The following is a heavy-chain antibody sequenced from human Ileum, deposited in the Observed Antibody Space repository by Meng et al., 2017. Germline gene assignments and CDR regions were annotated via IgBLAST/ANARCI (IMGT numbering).Heavy chain of an antibody. CDR3: ARHDYGDPTAAFDY. J-gene: IGHJ4*02. CDR2: IHHSGTT. V-gene: IGHV4-4*02. Sequence: GQLPESGPGLVKPSGTLVLHCAVSGASISTSNLWNWGRQPPGKGLEWIGEIHHSGTTNYNPSLKSRVTISLDKSKNQFSLELRSVTAADTAVYYCARHDYGDPTAAFDYWGQGTLVTVSS. D-gene: IGHD4-17*01. CDR1: GASISTSNL.